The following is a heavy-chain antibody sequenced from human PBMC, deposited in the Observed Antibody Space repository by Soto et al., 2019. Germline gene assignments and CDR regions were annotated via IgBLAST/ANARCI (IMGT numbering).Heavy chain of an antibody. CDR1: GYTFTSYD. Sequence: QVQLVQSGAEVTKPGASVKVSCKASGYTFTSYDINWVRQATGQGLEWMGWMSPNSGATGYAQKFRGXVXMXRDTAISTVYMELSNLRAEDTAIYYWARGVDKGVDVWGHGSTVTVSS. V-gene: IGHV1-8*01. CDR3: ARGVDKGVDV. CDR2: MSPNSGAT. J-gene: IGHJ6*02. D-gene: IGHD1-26*01.